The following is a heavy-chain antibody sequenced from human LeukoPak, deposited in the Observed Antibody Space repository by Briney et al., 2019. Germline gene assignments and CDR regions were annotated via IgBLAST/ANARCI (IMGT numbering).Heavy chain of an antibody. CDR2: ISSSSSYT. V-gene: IGHV3-11*06. CDR3: AGVGWQQLEPFDY. Sequence: GGSLRLSCAASGFTFSDYYMSWIRQAPGKGLEWVSYISSSSSYTNYADSVKGRFTISRDNAKNSLYLQMNSLRAEDTAVYYCAGVGWQQLEPFDYWGQGTLVTVSS. D-gene: IGHD6-13*01. CDR1: GFTFSDYY. J-gene: IGHJ4*02.